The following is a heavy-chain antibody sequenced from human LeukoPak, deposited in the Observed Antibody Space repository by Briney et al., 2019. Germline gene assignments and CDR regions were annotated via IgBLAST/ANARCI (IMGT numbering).Heavy chain of an antibody. CDR2: IYPGDSDT. V-gene: IGHV5-51*01. J-gene: IGHJ4*02. CDR3: ARSPRTMVRGGDY. Sequence: GESLKISCKGSGYRFTSYWIGWVRQMPGKGLEWMGIIYPGDSDTRYSPSFQGQVTISADKSISTAYLQWSSLKASDTAMYYCARSPRTMVRGGDYWGQGTLVTVSS. D-gene: IGHD3-10*01. CDR1: GYRFTSYW.